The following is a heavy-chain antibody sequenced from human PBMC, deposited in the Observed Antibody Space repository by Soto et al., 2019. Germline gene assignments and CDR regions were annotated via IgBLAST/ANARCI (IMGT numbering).Heavy chain of an antibody. J-gene: IGHJ4*02. CDR3: AREGDRGTNQFDY. V-gene: IGHV4-34*01. D-gene: IGHD3-10*01. CDR2: INHSGST. Sequence: SETLSLTCAVYGGSFSGYYWSWIRQSPGKGLEWIGEINHSGSTNYNPSLKSRVTISVDTSKNQFSLKLSSVTAADTAVYYCAREGDRGTNQFDYWGQGTLVTVSS. CDR1: GGSFSGYY.